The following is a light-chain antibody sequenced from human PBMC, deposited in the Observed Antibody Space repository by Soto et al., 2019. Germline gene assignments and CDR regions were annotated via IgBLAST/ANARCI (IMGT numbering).Light chain of an antibody. Sequence: DFVMTQSPVSLSVTPGEPASISCRSSQSLLHSNGYNYLDWYLQKPGQSPQLLIYLGSNRASGVPDRFSGSGSGTDFTLKISRVEAEDVGVYYCMQALQTSITFGQGTRLEIK. J-gene: IGKJ5*01. V-gene: IGKV2-28*01. CDR2: LGS. CDR3: MQALQTSIT. CDR1: QSLLHSNGYNY.